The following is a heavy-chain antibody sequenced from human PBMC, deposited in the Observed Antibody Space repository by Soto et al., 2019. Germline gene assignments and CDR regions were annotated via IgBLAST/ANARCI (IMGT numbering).Heavy chain of an antibody. CDR3: ASGLKVYDFWSGYYRKYYYYYMDV. CDR2: INPSGGST. CDR1: GYTFTSYY. Sequence: QVQLVQSGAEVKKPGASVKVSCKASGYTFTSYYMHWVRQAPGQGLEWMGIINPSGGSTSYAQKCQGRVTMTRDTSTSTVYMELSSLRSEDTAVYYCASGLKVYDFWSGYYRKYYYYYMDVWGKGTTVTVSS. J-gene: IGHJ6*03. V-gene: IGHV1-46*03. D-gene: IGHD3-3*01.